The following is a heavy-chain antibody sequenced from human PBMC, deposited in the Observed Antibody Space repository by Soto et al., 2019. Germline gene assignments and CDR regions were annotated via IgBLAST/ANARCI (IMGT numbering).Heavy chain of an antibody. Sequence: QVQLVQSGAEVKKPGASVTISCKATGYTFSSHYLHWVRQAPGQGLEWMGLINPSGGSTDYAQKFQSRVTMTRDTSTSTVYMELSSLRSEDTAVYYCARLNYGGSSAWFDPWGQGTPVTVSS. CDR3: ARLNYGGSSAWFDP. CDR1: GYTFSSHY. V-gene: IGHV1-46*01. J-gene: IGHJ5*02. CDR2: INPSGGST. D-gene: IGHD2-15*01.